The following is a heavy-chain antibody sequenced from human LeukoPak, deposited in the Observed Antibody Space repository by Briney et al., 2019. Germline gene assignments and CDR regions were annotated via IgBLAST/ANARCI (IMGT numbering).Heavy chain of an antibody. Sequence: PGGSLRLSCAASGFTFSSYWMHWVRQAPGKGLEWVGRIKSKTDGGTTDYAAPVKGGFTISRDDSKNTLYLQMNSLKTEDTAVYYCSTTYYYDSSKGYWGQGTLVTVSS. CDR3: STTYYYDSSKGY. D-gene: IGHD3-22*01. J-gene: IGHJ4*02. CDR2: IKSKTDGGTT. V-gene: IGHV3-15*07. CDR1: GFTFSSYW.